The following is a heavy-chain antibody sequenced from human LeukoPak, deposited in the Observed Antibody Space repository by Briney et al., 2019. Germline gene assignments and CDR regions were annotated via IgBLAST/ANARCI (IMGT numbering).Heavy chain of an antibody. V-gene: IGHV3-7*01. J-gene: IGHJ4*02. CDR2: IKQDGSEK. CDR3: AGEWELGFFDY. D-gene: IGHD1-26*01. CDR1: GFTFSSYW. Sequence: GGSLRLSCAASGFTFSSYWMSWVRQAPGKGLEWVANIKQDGSEKYYVDSVKGRFTISRDNAKNSLYLQMNSLRAEDTAVYYCAGEWELGFFDYWGQGTLVTVSS.